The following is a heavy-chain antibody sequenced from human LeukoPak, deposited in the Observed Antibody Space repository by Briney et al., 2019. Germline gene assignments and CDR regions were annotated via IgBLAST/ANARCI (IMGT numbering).Heavy chain of an antibody. D-gene: IGHD3-22*01. Sequence: GGSLRLSCAASGFTFSSYWMHWVRQAPGKGLVWVSRINSDGSSTSYADSVKGRFTISRDNAKSTLYLQMNSLRAEDTAVYYCASGYDSSGYYGGNPDYWGQGTLVTVSS. CDR3: ASGYDSSGYYGGNPDY. CDR2: INSDGSST. CDR1: GFTFSSYW. J-gene: IGHJ4*02. V-gene: IGHV3-74*01.